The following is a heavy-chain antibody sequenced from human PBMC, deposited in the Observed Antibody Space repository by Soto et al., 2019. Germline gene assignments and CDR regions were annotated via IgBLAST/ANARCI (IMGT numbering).Heavy chain of an antibody. Sequence: GGSLRLSCAASGFTFSSYGMHWVRQAPGKGLEWVAVISYDGSNKYYADSVKGRFTISRDNSKNTLYLQMNSLRAEDTAVYYCAKLARVRGVINWFDPWGQGT. V-gene: IGHV3-30*18. CDR1: GFTFSSYG. D-gene: IGHD3-10*01. CDR2: ISYDGSNK. J-gene: IGHJ5*02. CDR3: AKLARVRGVINWFDP.